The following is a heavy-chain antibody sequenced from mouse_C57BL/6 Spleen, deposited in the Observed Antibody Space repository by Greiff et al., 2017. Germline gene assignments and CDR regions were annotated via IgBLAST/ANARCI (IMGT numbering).Heavy chain of an antibody. V-gene: IGHV1-26*01. D-gene: IGHD2-10*01. Sequence: VQLQQSGPELVKPGASVKISCKASGYTFTDYYMNWVKQSHGKSLEWIGDINPNNGGTSYNQKFKGKATLTVDKSSSTAYMELRSLTSEDSAVYYCARESGAYYPWGTGTTVTVSS. CDR2: INPNNGGT. CDR3: ARESGAYYP. J-gene: IGHJ1*03. CDR1: GYTFTDYY.